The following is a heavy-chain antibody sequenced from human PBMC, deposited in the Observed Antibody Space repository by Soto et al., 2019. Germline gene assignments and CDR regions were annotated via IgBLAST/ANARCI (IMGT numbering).Heavy chain of an antibody. CDR2: ISDDGSSK. D-gene: IGHD4-17*01. Sequence: QVLLVESGVGVVQPGRSLRISCAVSGFTFSSFGMHWVRQAPGKGLEWVAVISDDGSSKHYADSLKGRFTISRDNSNNTLYLQMDSLGPEDTAVYYCAKDRWGDFGDLNLPGYWGQGTLVTVSS. V-gene: IGHV3-30*18. CDR1: GFTFSSFG. J-gene: IGHJ4*02. CDR3: AKDRWGDFGDLNLPGY.